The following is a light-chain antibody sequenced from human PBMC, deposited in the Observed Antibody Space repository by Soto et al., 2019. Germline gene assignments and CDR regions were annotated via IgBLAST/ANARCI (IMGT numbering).Light chain of an antibody. Sequence: QSQLALPPSVSGAPGQRVTISCTARSSNIGAGYDVHWYQQLPGTAPKLLIYGNSNRPSGVPDRFSGSKSGTSASLAITGLQAGDEADYYCQSYDSSLSGYVFGTGTKVTVL. V-gene: IGLV1-40*01. CDR2: GNS. J-gene: IGLJ1*01. CDR1: SSNIGAGYD. CDR3: QSYDSSLSGYV.